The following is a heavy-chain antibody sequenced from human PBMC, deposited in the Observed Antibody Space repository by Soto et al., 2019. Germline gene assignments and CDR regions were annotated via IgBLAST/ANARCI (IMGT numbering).Heavy chain of an antibody. Sequence: QVQLQESGPGLVKPSETLSLTCTVSGDSVNSGTYYWSWIRKPPGKGLEGIGYIYNSGTTKYNPCLKSRITISVDTSKNQFSLNLSSVTAADTAAYFCARAKTTIIGPENYWGQGTLVTVSS. V-gene: IGHV4-61*01. D-gene: IGHD3-22*01. CDR2: IYNSGTT. CDR3: ARAKTTIIGPENY. J-gene: IGHJ4*02. CDR1: GDSVNSGTYY.